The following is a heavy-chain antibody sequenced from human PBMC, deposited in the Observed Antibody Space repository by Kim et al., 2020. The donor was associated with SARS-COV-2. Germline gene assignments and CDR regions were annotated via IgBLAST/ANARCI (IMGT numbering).Heavy chain of an antibody. Sequence: GGSLRLSCAASGFTFSDYYMSWIRQAPGKGLEWVSYISSSSSYTNYADSVKGRFTISRDNAKNSLYLQMNSLRAEDTAVYYCARDREDIILTGSGDYYGMDVWGQGTTVTVSS. V-gene: IGHV3-11*06. J-gene: IGHJ6*02. CDR2: ISSSSSYT. CDR1: GFTFSDYY. CDR3: ARDREDIILTGSGDYYGMDV. D-gene: IGHD3-9*01.